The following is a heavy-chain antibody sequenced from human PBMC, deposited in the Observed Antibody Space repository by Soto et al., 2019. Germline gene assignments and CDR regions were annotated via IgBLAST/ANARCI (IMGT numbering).Heavy chain of an antibody. J-gene: IGHJ6*02. CDR3: AACWARVDGTTYYYYGVDV. D-gene: IGHD1-26*01. Sequence: HLQESGSGLLKPLETLTLTCAVSGASVRGGGYSWNWIRQSPGKGMEWLGYLHHFGSIYYNPYLKSHVTRSVDRSKDQFSLKLTSVTAADTAVDFGAACWARVDGTTYYYYGVDVWGLGTMVTVSS. CDR1: GASVRGGGYS. CDR2: LHHFGSI. V-gene: IGHV4-30-2*06.